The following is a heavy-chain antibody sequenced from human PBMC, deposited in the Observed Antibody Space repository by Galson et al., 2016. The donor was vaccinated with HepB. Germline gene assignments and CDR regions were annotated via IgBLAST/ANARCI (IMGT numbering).Heavy chain of an antibody. Sequence: QSGAEVKKPGESLRISCQGSGYSFTNYWISWVRQMPGKGLEWMGTIDPSESYTNYSPSFQGHVSISADNSINTAYLQWSSLKASDTAMYYCARTSYYSFWFDPWGQGTLVTVSS. CDR2: IDPSESYT. CDR3: ARTSYYSFWFDP. V-gene: IGHV5-10-1*01. CDR1: GYSFTNYW. D-gene: IGHD3-10*01. J-gene: IGHJ5*02.